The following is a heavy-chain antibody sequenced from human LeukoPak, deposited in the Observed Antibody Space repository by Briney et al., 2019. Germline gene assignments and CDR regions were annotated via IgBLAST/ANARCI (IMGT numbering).Heavy chain of an antibody. V-gene: IGHV4-61*08. CDR2: ISYSGST. J-gene: IGHJ4*02. D-gene: IGHD5-24*01. CDR1: GGSISSGDYY. CDR3: TRDRRDGYNYVDL. Sequence: SETLSLTCIVSGGSISSGDYYWSWIRQSPGKGLEWIGYISYSGSTDYNPSLKSRVTMSVDTSKNQFSLNLNSVTPADTAMYYCTRDRRDGYNYVDLWGQGTMVTVSS.